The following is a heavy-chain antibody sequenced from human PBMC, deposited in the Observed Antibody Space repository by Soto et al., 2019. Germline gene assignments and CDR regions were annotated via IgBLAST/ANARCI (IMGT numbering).Heavy chain of an antibody. CDR1: GYTFTSYY. Sequence: QVQLVQSGAEVKKPGASVKVSCKASGYTFTSYYMHWVRQAPGQGLEWMGLINPSGGSTSYAQKFQGRVTMTRDTSTSTVYMELSSLRSEDTAGYYCASGRRQWFGELSPKGGMDVWGQGTTVTVSS. V-gene: IGHV1-46*01. D-gene: IGHD3-10*01. CDR3: ASGRRQWFGELSPKGGMDV. CDR2: INPSGGST. J-gene: IGHJ6*02.